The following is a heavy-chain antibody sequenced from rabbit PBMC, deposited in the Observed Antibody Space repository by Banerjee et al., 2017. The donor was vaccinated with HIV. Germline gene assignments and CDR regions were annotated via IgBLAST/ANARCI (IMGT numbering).Heavy chain of an antibody. CDR1: GFSFRSSDY. CDR2: IAGSSSDFT. Sequence: QSLEESGGGLVQPEGSLTLTCKASGFSFRSSDYICWVRQAPGKGLEWISCIAGSSSDFTYSASWAKGRFTISKTSSTTVTLQMTSLTAADTATYFCARDTGSSFSSYGMDLWGQGTLVTVS. D-gene: IGHD8-1*01. J-gene: IGHJ6*01. V-gene: IGHV1S40*01. CDR3: ARDTGSSFSSYGMDL.